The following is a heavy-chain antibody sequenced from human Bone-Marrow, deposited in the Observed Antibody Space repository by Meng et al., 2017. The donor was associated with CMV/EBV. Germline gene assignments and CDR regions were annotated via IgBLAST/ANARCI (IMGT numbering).Heavy chain of an antibody. CDR2: MNPNSGNT. D-gene: IGHD5-18*01. J-gene: IGHJ4*02. V-gene: IGHV1-8*01. Sequence: ASAKVSCKASGYTFTSYDINWVRQATGQGLEWMGWMNPNSGNTGYAQKFQGRVTMTRNTSISTAYMELSSLRSEDTAVYYGARARGAVDKALVMGYWGQGTLVTVSS. CDR3: ARARGAVDKALVMGY. CDR1: GYTFTSYD.